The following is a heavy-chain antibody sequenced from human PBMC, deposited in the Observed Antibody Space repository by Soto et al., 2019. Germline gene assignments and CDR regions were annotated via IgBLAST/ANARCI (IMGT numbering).Heavy chain of an antibody. D-gene: IGHD3-3*01. CDR2: IYYSGST. Sequence: SETLSLTCTVSGGSISSGGYYWSWIRQHPGKGLEWIGYIYYSGSTYYNPSLKSRVTISVDTSKNQFSLKLSSVTAADTAVYYCARVAQGYDFWSLDPAFDIWSQGTMVTVS. CDR1: GGSISSGGYY. J-gene: IGHJ3*02. V-gene: IGHV4-31*03. CDR3: ARVAQGYDFWSLDPAFDI.